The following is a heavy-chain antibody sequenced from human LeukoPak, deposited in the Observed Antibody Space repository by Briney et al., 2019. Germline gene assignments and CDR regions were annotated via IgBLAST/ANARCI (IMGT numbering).Heavy chain of an antibody. J-gene: IGHJ3*02. D-gene: IGHD3-10*01. CDR1: GFTFSSYG. V-gene: IGHV3-30*02. CDR2: IRYDGSNK. Sequence: GGSLRLSCAASGFTFSSYGMHWVRQAPGKGLEWVAFIRYDGSNKYYADSVKGRFTISRDNSKNTLYLQMNSLRAEDTAVYYCAKKKSLYYYYGSGSDHDAFDIWGQGTMVTVSS. CDR3: AKKKSLYYYYGSGSDHDAFDI.